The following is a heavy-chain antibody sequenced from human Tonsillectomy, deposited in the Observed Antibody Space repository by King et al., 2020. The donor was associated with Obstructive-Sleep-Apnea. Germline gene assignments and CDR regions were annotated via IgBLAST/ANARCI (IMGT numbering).Heavy chain of an antibody. J-gene: IGHJ4*02. V-gene: IGHV1-58*01. CDR2: IVVGSGNT. CDR3: AAMGLGYCSGGSCYWGDY. D-gene: IGHD2-15*01. Sequence: MQLVQSGPEVKKPGPSVKVSCKASGFTFTSSAVQWVRQARGQRLEWIGWIVVGSGNTNYAQKFQERVTITRDMSTSTAYMELSSLRSEDTAVYYCAAMGLGYCSGGSCYWGDYWGQGTLVTVSS. CDR1: GFTFTSSA.